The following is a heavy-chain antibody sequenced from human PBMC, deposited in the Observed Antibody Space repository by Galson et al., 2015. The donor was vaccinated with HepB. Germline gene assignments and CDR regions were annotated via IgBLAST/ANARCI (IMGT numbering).Heavy chain of an antibody. J-gene: IGHJ2*01. D-gene: IGHD4-17*01. CDR1: GYSFTSYW. CDR3: ARLSEPEMTTVTTGDWYFDL. CDR2: IYPGDSDT. Sequence: QSGAEVKKPGESLKISCKGSGYSFTSYWIGWVRQMPGKGLEWMGIIYPGDSDTRYSPSFQGQVTISADKSISTAYLQWSSLKASDTAMYYCARLSEPEMTTVTTGDWYFDLWGRGTLVTVSS. V-gene: IGHV5-51*01.